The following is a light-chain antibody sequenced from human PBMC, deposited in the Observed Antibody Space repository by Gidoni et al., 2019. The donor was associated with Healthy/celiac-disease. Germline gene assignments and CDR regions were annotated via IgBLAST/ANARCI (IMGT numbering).Light chain of an antibody. CDR2: DAS. CDR1: QDISNY. V-gene: IGKV1-33*01. J-gene: IGKJ3*01. CDR3: QQYDNP. Sequence: DIQMTSSPSSLSASVGDRVTITCQASQDISNYLNWYQQKPGKAPKLLIYDASNLETGVPSRFSGSGSGTDFTFTISSLQPEDIATYYCQQYDNPFGPGTKVDIK.